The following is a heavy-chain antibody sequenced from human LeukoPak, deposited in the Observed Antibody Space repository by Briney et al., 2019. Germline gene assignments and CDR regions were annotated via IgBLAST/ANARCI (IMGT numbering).Heavy chain of an antibody. D-gene: IGHD4-17*01. CDR1: GFTFSSYG. J-gene: IGHJ6*02. V-gene: IGHV3-30*18. CDR2: ISYDGSNK. CDR3: ANSVDYEYYYYGMDV. Sequence: GGSLRLSCTASGFTFSSYGMHWVRQAPGKGLEWVAVISYDGSNKYYADSVKGRFTISRDNSKNTLYLQMNSLRAEDTAVYYCANSVDYEYYYYGMDVWGQGTTVTVSS.